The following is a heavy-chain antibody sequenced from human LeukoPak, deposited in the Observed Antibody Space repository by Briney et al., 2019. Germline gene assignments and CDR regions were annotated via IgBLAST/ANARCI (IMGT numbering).Heavy chain of an antibody. D-gene: IGHD3-10*01. CDR2: IHYSGTT. V-gene: IGHV4-39*01. CDR1: GDSINSGTYY. Sequence: ASETLSLTCTVSGDSINSGTYYWIWVRQPPGKGLESIGLIHYSGTTYYNPSLERRVTISIDTSKNQFSLKLNAVTAADTAVYYCVRSHGAYWGQGTLVTVSS. CDR3: VRSHGAY. J-gene: IGHJ4*02.